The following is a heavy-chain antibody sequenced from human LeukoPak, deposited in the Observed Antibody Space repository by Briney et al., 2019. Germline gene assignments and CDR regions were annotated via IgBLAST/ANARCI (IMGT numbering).Heavy chain of an antibody. CDR1: RYSFTSYW. Sequence: GESLKISCNGSRYSFTSYWIGWVRHMPGKGLEWMGIIYPGDSDTRYSPSFQGQVTISADKSISTAYLQWSSLKDSDTAMYYCARQTDGYNYYFDYWGQGTLVTVSS. CDR3: ARQTDGYNYYFDY. CDR2: IYPGDSDT. D-gene: IGHD5-24*01. V-gene: IGHV5-51*01. J-gene: IGHJ4*02.